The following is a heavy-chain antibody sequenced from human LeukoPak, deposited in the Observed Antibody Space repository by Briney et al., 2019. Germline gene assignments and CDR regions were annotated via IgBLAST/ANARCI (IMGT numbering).Heavy chain of an antibody. Sequence: SETLSLTCAVSGGSISSDLYSWGWIRQTPGKGLEWIGSVHYSGSTYSKSRVTISIDTSKNQISLALSSVTAADTAVYYCARHVRVVTAQLYWYFDLWGRGSLVTVSS. CDR2: VHYSGST. D-gene: IGHD2-21*02. CDR3: ARHVRVVTAQLYWYFDL. J-gene: IGHJ2*01. V-gene: IGHV4-39*01. CDR1: GGSISSDLYS.